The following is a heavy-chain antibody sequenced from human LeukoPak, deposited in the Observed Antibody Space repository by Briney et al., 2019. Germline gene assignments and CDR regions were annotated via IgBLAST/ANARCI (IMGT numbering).Heavy chain of an antibody. CDR2: IYYSGST. CDR3: ARLPYSYGSGAGYLDL. V-gene: IGHV4-59*01. D-gene: IGHD5-18*01. J-gene: IGHJ2*01. Sequence: PSETLSLTCTVSGGSISSYYWSWIRQPPGEGLEWIGYIYYSGSTNYNPSLKSRVTISVDTSKNQLSLKLSSVTAADTAVYYCARLPYSYGSGAGYLDLWGRGTLVTVSS. CDR1: GGSISSYY.